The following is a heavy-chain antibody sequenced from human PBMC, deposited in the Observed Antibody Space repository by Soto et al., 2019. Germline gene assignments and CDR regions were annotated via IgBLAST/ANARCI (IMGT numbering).Heavy chain of an antibody. D-gene: IGHD2-2*01. Sequence: QLQLQESGSGLVKPSQTLSLTCAVSGGSISSGGYSWSWIRQPPGKGLEWVGYIYHSGSTYYNPSLKSRVTISIDRSKNQFSPKLSSVTAADTAVYYCTRSSSTVTTLDYWGQGTLVTVSS. CDR2: IYHSGST. CDR1: GGSISSGGYS. V-gene: IGHV4-30-2*01. J-gene: IGHJ4*02. CDR3: TRSSSTVTTLDY.